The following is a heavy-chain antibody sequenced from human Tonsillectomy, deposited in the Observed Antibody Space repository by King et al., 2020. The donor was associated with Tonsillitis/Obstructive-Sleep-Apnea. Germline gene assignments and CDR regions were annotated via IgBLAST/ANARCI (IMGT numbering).Heavy chain of an antibody. J-gene: IGHJ4*02. CDR1: GGSISSSSYY. Sequence: QLQESGPGLVKPSETLSLTCTVSGGSISSSSYYWGWIRQPPGKGLEWIGSIYYSGSTYYNPSLKSRVTISVDTSKNQFSLKLSSVTAAATAVYSCARRSANRFYSGSYYPFDYWGQGTLVTVSS. CDR3: ARRSANRFYSGSYYPFDY. D-gene: IGHD1-26*01. CDR2: IYYSGST. V-gene: IGHV4-39*01.